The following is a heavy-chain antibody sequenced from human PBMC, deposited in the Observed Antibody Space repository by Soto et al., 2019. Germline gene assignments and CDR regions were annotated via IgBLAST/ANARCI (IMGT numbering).Heavy chain of an antibody. CDR2: INQDGSDY. CDR3: ARTGDGHHDFLDY. V-gene: IGHV3-7*01. Sequence: EVHLEESGGGLVQPGGSVRLSCAASGFTFSSYWMNWVRQAPGKGLEWVANINQDGSDYNHVASVKGRFTISRDNAKNSLFLQMNALRVEDTDVYYCARTGDGHHDFLDYWGQGILVSVSS. J-gene: IGHJ4*02. D-gene: IGHD1-1*01. CDR1: GFTFSSYW.